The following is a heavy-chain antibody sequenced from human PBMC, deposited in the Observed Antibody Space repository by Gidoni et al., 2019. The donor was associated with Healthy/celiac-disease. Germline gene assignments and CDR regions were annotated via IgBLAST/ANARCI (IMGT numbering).Heavy chain of an antibody. V-gene: IGHV3-53*02. D-gene: IGHD3-10*01. J-gene: IGHJ4*02. Sequence: EVQLVETGGGMIQPGGSLRRSCAASGFTGSRNYMSWVRQAPGKGREWVSVIYSGGKTYLANSVKGRITISRGHSNDTPYHQMNSLGAEDTAVYYCALGRGPFDYWGQGTLVTVSS. CDR3: ALGRGPFDY. CDR1: GFTGSRNY. CDR2: IYSGGKT.